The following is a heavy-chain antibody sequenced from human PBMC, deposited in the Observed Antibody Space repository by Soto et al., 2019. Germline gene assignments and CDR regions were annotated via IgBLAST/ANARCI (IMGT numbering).Heavy chain of an antibody. D-gene: IGHD2-21*02. CDR2: IYYSGST. V-gene: IGHV4-30-4*01. CDR1: GGSISSGDYY. J-gene: IGHJ4*02. CDR3: VLVTRGNFIFDY. Sequence: PSETLSLTCTVSGGSISSGDYYWSWIRQPPGKGLEWIGYIYYSGSTYYNPSLKSRVTISVDTSKNQFSLKLSSVTAADTAVYYCVLVTRGNFIFDYWGQGTLVTVSS.